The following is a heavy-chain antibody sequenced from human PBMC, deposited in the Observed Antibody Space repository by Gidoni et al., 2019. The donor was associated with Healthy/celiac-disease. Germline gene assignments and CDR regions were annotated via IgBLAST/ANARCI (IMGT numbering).Heavy chain of an antibody. Sequence: QVQLVESGGGVVQPGRSLRLSCAASGFTFSSYGMHWVRQAPGKGLEWVAVIWYDGSNKYYADSVKGRFTISRDNSKNTLYLQMNSLRAEDTAVYYCARRGTEQPFDYWGQGTLVTVSS. V-gene: IGHV3-33*01. CDR2: IWYDGSNK. D-gene: IGHD3-16*01. CDR1: GFTFSSYG. J-gene: IGHJ4*02. CDR3: ARRGTEQPFDY.